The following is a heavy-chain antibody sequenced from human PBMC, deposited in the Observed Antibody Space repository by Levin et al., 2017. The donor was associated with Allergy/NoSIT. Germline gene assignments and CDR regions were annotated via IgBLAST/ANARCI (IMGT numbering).Heavy chain of an antibody. Sequence: GESLKISCAASGFTFSSYWMHWVRQAPGKGLVWVSRINSDGSSTSYADSVKGRFTISRDNAKNTLYLQMNSLRAEDTAVYYCARYLGYCSSTSCYPDDDYWGQGTLVTVSS. CDR3: ARYLGYCSSTSCYPDDDY. V-gene: IGHV3-74*01. CDR1: GFTFSSYW. CDR2: INSDGSST. D-gene: IGHD2-2*01. J-gene: IGHJ4*02.